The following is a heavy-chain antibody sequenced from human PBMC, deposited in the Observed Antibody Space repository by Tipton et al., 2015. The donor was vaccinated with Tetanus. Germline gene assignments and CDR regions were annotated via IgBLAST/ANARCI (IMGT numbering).Heavy chain of an antibody. V-gene: IGHV1-46*04. CDR2: INPSGGYT. CDR3: ARDGGNYFYYGMNV. Sequence: QLVQSGAEVKKPGASVNISCKASGYTFTSHYVHWVRQAPGQGLEWMAMINPSGGYTRSAQTLQGRVKVTRDTSSTTVYMELTSLRLGDTAMYYCARDGGNYFYYGMNVWGQGAAVTVSS. CDR1: GYTFTSHY. J-gene: IGHJ6*02.